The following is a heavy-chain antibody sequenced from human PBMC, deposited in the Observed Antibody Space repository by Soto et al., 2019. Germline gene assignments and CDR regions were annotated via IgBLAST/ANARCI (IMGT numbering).Heavy chain of an antibody. CDR3: AKDQQITMIVVVTFDAFDI. V-gene: IGHV3-21*04. D-gene: IGHD3-22*01. CDR1: GFTFSSYS. CDR2: ISSSSSYI. Sequence: LGGSLRLSCAASGFTFSSYSMNWVRQAPGKGLEWVSSISSSSSYIYYADSVKGRFTISRDNAKNSLYLQMNSLRAEDTAVYYCAKDQQITMIVVVTFDAFDIWGQGTMVTVSS. J-gene: IGHJ3*02.